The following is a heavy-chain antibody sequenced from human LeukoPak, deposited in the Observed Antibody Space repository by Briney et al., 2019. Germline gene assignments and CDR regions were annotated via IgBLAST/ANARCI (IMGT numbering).Heavy chain of an antibody. Sequence: SETLSLTCAVSGYSVSSAYYWAWIRQPPGAGLEWIGSIYPSGTTYYKSSLRSRLIISIDASKNQFSLRLSSVTAADTAVYYCARHKSSSYSYHYYYMDVWGKGTTVTVSS. J-gene: IGHJ6*03. CDR2: IYPSGTT. D-gene: IGHD6-6*01. CDR3: ARHKSSSYSYHYYYMDV. V-gene: IGHV4-38-2*01. CDR1: GYSVSSAYY.